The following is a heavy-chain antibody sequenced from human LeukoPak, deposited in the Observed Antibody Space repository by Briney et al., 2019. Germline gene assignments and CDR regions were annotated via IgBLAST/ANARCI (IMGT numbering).Heavy chain of an antibody. Sequence: GGTLRLSCAASGFTFSSYGMSWVRQAPGKGLEWVSAISGSGGSTYYADSVKGRFTISRDNSKNTLYLQMNGLRAEDTAVYYCAKDSAKKYDDYWGQGTLVTVSS. CDR3: AKDSAKKYDDY. CDR2: ISGSGGST. V-gene: IGHV3-23*01. CDR1: GFTFSSYG. D-gene: IGHD2/OR15-2a*01. J-gene: IGHJ4*02.